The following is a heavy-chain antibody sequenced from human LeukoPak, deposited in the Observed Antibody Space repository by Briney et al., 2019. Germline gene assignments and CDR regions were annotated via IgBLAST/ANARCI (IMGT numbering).Heavy chain of an antibody. CDR2: ISAYNGNA. J-gene: IGHJ4*02. CDR3: ARVIVGKDILTGYSDY. V-gene: IGHV1-18*01. D-gene: IGHD3-9*01. CDR1: GYTFTSYG. Sequence: ASVKVSCKASGYTFTSYGISWVRQAPGLGLEWMGWISAYNGNANYAQKLQGRVTMTTDTSTSTAYMELRSLRSDDTAVYYCARVIVGKDILTGYSDYWGQGTLVTVSS.